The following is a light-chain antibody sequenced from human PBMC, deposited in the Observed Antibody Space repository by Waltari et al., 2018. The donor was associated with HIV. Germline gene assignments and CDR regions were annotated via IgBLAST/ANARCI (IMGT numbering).Light chain of an antibody. CDR3: HQRNSWPLT. Sequence: VMTQSPATLSVSPGGSATISCRTSDSIGNNLIWYQQRPGQAPRVLIYGASTRAPGIPGRITGSGSGTEFTLTINNLQPEDTAVYYCHQRNSWPLTFGGGTKVEIK. CDR2: GAS. V-gene: IGKV3-15*01. CDR1: DSIGNN. J-gene: IGKJ4*01.